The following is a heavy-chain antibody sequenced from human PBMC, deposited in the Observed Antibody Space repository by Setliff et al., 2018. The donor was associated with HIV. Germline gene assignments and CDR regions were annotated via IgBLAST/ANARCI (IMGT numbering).Heavy chain of an antibody. CDR1: GSSISRSYY. J-gene: IGHJ4*02. D-gene: IGHD2-8*02. Sequence: PSETLSLTCTVSGSSISRSYYWAWIRQPPGKGLEWVASIYFSGTPYYNPSLKNRVTISVDTSKNQFSLKLSSVTAADTAVYYCARRGMWSYETGGNPTATFDYWGQGVLVTVSS. V-gene: IGHV4-39*01. CDR3: ARRGMWSYETGGNPTATFDY. CDR2: IYFSGTP.